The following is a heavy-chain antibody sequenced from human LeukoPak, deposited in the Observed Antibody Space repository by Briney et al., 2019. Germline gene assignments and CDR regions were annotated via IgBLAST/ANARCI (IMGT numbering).Heavy chain of an antibody. D-gene: IGHD3-22*01. Sequence: GASVKVSCKASGYTFTGYYMHWVRQAPGQGLAWMGWINPNSGGTNYAQKFQGRVTMTRDTSISTAYMELSRLRSDDTAVYFCARRCDTSSYYTYYFDYWGQGTLVTVSS. V-gene: IGHV1-2*02. CDR1: GYTFTGYY. J-gene: IGHJ4*02. CDR3: ARRCDTSSYYTYYFDY. CDR2: INPNSGGT.